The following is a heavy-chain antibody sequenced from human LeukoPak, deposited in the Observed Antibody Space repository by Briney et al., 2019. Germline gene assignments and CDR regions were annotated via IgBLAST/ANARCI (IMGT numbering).Heavy chain of an antibody. V-gene: IGHV1-2*02. CDR3: ARDLRSGGSFSY. Sequence: ASVTVSCKASGYTFTGYYMHWVRQAPGQGLEWMGWINPNSGGTNYAQKFQGRVTMTRDTSISTAYMELSRLRSDDTAVYYCARDLRSGGSFSYWGQGTLVTVSS. CDR2: INPNSGGT. J-gene: IGHJ4*02. D-gene: IGHD3-16*01. CDR1: GYTFTGYY.